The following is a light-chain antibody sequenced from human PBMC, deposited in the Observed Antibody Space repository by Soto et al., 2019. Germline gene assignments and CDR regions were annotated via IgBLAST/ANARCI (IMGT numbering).Light chain of an antibody. J-gene: IGKJ4*01. CDR3: QQYKNWPIT. CDR2: GTS. V-gene: IGKV3-15*01. Sequence: EIVMTQSPATLSVAPGERVTLSCRASQSVTSNLAWYQQKPGQAPRLLIYGTSTRATGVPARFSGSGSGTEFTFTITSLQSEDFAAYYCQQYKNWPITFGGGTKVEIK. CDR1: QSVTSN.